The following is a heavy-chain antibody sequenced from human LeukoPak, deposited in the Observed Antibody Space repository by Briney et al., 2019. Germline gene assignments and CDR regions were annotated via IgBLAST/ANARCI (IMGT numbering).Heavy chain of an antibody. D-gene: IGHD3-10*01. V-gene: IGHV1-2*02. CDR3: ARESGSYSAYFDY. Sequence: ASVKVSCKASGYTFTGSYMHWVRRAPGQGLEWMGWINPNSGGTNYAQKFQGRVTMTRDTSISTAYMELSRLRSDDTAVYYCARESGSYSAYFDYWGQGILVTVSS. CDR2: INPNSGGT. J-gene: IGHJ4*02. CDR1: GYTFTGSY.